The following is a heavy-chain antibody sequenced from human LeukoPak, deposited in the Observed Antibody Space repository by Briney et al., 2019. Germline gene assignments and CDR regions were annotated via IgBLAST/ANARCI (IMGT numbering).Heavy chain of an antibody. Sequence: PSETLSLTCTVSGGSISSTSYYWGWIRQPPGKGLEWIGSIYYSGSTNYNPSLKSRVTISVDTSKNQFPLKLSSVTAADTAVYYCARTWKARDYYYGMDVWGQGTTVTVSS. J-gene: IGHJ6*02. CDR2: IYYSGST. V-gene: IGHV4-39*06. CDR3: ARTWKARDYYYGMDV. D-gene: IGHD1-1*01. CDR1: GGSISSTSYY.